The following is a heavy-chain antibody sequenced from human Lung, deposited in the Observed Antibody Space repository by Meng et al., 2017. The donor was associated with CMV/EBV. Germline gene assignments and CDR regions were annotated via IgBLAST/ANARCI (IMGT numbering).Heavy chain of an antibody. CDR1: GSLFRTYA. CDR3: AKAHGLSTYFSLGYGLDV. D-gene: IGHD2/OR15-2a*01. Sequence: GGPLRLSXAASGSLFRTYAMHWGRQAPGKGLEWVVFILYDGSDKYYADSVKGRFTIPRGNSKNTLYLQVSSLRPEDTAVYYYAKAHGLSTYFSLGYGLDVWGQGTTVTVSS. J-gene: IGHJ6*02. CDR2: ILYDGSDK. V-gene: IGHV3-30*02.